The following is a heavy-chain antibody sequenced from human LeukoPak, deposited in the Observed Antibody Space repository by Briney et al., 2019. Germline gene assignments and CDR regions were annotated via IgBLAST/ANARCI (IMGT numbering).Heavy chain of an antibody. D-gene: IGHD4-17*01. V-gene: IGHV4-59*01. CDR2: IYSSGST. CDR3: ARATYGSVFFDY. Sequence: SETLPLTCTVSGGSISSYYWSWIRQPPGKGLEWIGYIYSSGSTNYNPSLKSRVTISVDTSKNQFSLKLSSVTAADTALYYCARATYGSVFFDYWGQGTLVTVSS. CDR1: GGSISSYY. J-gene: IGHJ4*02.